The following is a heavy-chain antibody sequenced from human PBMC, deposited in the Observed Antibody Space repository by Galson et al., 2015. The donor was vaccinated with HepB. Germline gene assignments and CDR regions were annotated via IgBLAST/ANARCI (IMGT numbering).Heavy chain of an antibody. CDR3: ARDSNRLVVAATEFYYYYGMDV. Sequence: SVKVSCKASGYTFTSYGISWVRQAPGQGLEWMGWISAYNGNTNYAQKLQGRVTMTTDTSTSTAYMELRSLRSDDTAVYYCARDSNRLVVAATEFYYYYGMDVWGQGTTVTVSS. V-gene: IGHV1-18*04. J-gene: IGHJ6*02. D-gene: IGHD2-15*01. CDR2: ISAYNGNT. CDR1: GYTFTSYG.